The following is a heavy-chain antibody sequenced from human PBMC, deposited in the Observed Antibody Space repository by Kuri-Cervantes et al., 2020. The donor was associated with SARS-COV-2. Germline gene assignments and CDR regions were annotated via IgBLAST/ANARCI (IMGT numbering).Heavy chain of an antibody. Sequence: GGSLRLSCAASGFTFSDYYMSWIRQAPGKGLEWVSYISSSSSYTNYADSVKGRFTISRDNAKNSLYLQMNSLRAEDTAVYYCARGERGYYYGHGHYWGQGTLVTVSS. V-gene: IGHV3-11*05. CDR3: ARGERGYYYGHGHY. CDR2: ISSSSSYT. D-gene: IGHD5-18*01. CDR1: GFTFSDYY. J-gene: IGHJ4*02.